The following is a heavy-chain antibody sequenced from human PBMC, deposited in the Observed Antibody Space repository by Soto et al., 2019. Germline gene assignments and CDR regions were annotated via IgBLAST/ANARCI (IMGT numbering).Heavy chain of an antibody. Sequence: QVQLVESGGGVVQPGRSLRLSGAASGFTFTSSGMHWVRQAPGKGLEWVALVWFDGINKYYSDSVKGRFTISRDNSRNTLYLQMDSLRPADSALYYCARGRAYGDYWGQGTLVTVSS. CDR3: ARGRAYGDY. V-gene: IGHV3-33*01. D-gene: IGHD4-17*01. CDR1: GFTFTSSG. CDR2: VWFDGINK. J-gene: IGHJ4*02.